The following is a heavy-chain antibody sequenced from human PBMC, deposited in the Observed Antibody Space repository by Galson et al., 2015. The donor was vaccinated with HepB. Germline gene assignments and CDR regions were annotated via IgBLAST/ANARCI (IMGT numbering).Heavy chain of an antibody. D-gene: IGHD2-2*01. CDR3: AREGGYIVVVPAAIGGVGAFDI. V-gene: IGHV6-1*01. CDR1: GDSVSSNSAA. Sequence: CAISGDSVSSNSAAWNWVRQSPSRGLEWLGRTYYRSKWYNDYAVSVKSRITINPDTSKNQISLQLNSVTPEDTAVYYCAREGGYIVVVPAAIGGVGAFDILCQGTMVTVSS. J-gene: IGHJ3*02. CDR2: TYYRSKWYN.